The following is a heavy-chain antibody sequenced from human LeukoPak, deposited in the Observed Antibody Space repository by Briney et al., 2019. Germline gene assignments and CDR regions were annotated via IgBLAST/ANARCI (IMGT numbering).Heavy chain of an antibody. Sequence: PSETLSLTCTVSGGSISPSSHYWGWDRQAPGKGLEWIVSRYYSGSTYYNPSLKSRVTISVDTSKSQFSLDLNSVTAADTAVYYCARHGAMRAAAAGAAFDIWGQGTMVTVSS. CDR3: ARHGAMRAAAAGAAFDI. V-gene: IGHV4-39*01. D-gene: IGHD4/OR15-4a*01. CDR2: RYYSGST. CDR1: GGSISPSSHY. J-gene: IGHJ3*02.